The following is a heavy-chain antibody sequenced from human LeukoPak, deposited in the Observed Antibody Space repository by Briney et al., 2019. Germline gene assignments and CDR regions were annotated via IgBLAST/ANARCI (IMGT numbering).Heavy chain of an antibody. V-gene: IGHV3-23*01. J-gene: IGHJ4*02. CDR1: GFTFSSYG. Sequence: GGSLRLSCAASGFTFSSYGMSWVRQAPGKGLEWVSAISGSGGSTYYADSVKGRFTISRDNSKNTLYLQMNSLRVEDTAVYYCANLLLWFGELSGPFDYWGQGTLVTASS. D-gene: IGHD3-10*01. CDR3: ANLLLWFGELSGPFDY. CDR2: ISGSGGST.